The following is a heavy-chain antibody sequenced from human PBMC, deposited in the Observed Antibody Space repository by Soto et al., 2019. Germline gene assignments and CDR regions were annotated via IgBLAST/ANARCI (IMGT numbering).Heavy chain of an antibody. CDR1: GYSFAGYW. CDR3: ARQGATAATVPLIWCAP. J-gene: IGHJ5*02. CDR2: IYPDNSDT. Sequence: GAAQKISCKGAGYSFAGYWIARGRQMRGKGLEWMGIIYPDNSDTRYSRSFQGQLTISADKSISTAYLQWSSLKASDTAIYFFARQGATAATVPLIWCAPWGQGTLVTVSS. D-gene: IGHD6-13*01. V-gene: IGHV5-51*01.